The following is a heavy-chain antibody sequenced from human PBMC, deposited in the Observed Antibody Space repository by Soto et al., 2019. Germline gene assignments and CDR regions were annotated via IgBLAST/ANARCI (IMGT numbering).Heavy chain of an antibody. V-gene: IGHV1-69*13. Sequence: SVKVSCKASGDTFSSYAISWVRQAPGQGLEWMGGIIPIFGTANYAQKFQGRVTITADESTSTAYMELSSLRSEDTAVYYCARNRRQVAIRVVAADLDYWGQGTLVTVSS. J-gene: IGHJ4*02. CDR2: IIPIFGTA. CDR3: ARNRRQVAIRVVAADLDY. D-gene: IGHD2-15*01. CDR1: GDTFSSYA.